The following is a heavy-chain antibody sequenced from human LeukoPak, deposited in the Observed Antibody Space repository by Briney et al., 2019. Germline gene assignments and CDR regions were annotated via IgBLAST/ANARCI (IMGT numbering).Heavy chain of an antibody. V-gene: IGHV4-59*01. CDR3: ARSGYDFWSGRPLNWFDP. J-gene: IGHJ5*02. Sequence: PSETLSLTCTVSGGSISSYYWSWIRQPPGKGLEWIGYIYYSGTTNYNPSLKSRVTISVDTSKNQFSLKLSSVTAADTAVYYCARSGYDFWSGRPLNWFDPWGQGTLVTVSS. D-gene: IGHD3-3*01. CDR1: GGSISSYY. CDR2: IYYSGTT.